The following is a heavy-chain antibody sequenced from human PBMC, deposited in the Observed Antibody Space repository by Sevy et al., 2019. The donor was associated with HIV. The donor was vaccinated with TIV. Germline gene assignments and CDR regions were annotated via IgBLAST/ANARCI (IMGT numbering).Heavy chain of an antibody. V-gene: IGHV3-21*01. CDR2: ISSSSSYI. J-gene: IGHJ4*02. Sequence: GGSLRLSCVAYGFTVSSNFMTWVRQAPGKGLEWVSSISSSSSYIYYADSVKGRFTISRDNAKNSLYLQMNSLRAEDTAVYYCARVGVAYCGGDCYPDFDYWGQGTLVTVSS. CDR3: ARVGVAYCGGDCYPDFDY. D-gene: IGHD2-21*02. CDR1: GFTVSSNF.